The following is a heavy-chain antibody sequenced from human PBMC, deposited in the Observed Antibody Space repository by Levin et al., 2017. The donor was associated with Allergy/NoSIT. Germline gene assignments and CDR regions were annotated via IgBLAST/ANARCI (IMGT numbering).Heavy chain of an antibody. CDR1: GGSISSDTYY. CDR2: VYYSGSA. D-gene: IGHD3-22*01. V-gene: IGHV4-39*07. Sequence: SETLSLTCTVSGGSISSDTYYWAWVRQPPGKGLEWIGSVYYSGSAYYNPSLKTRLTISLDTSKNQFSLRLNSVTAADTAVYYCAGEPNSPYYPYYGLDVWGQGTTVTVSS. CDR3: AGEPNSPYYPYYGLDV. J-gene: IGHJ6*02.